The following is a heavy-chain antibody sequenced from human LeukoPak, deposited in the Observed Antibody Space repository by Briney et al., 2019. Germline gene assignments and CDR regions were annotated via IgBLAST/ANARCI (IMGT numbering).Heavy chain of an antibody. D-gene: IGHD6-19*01. V-gene: IGHV4-39*01. CDR1: GGSISSSSYY. Sequence: SETLSLTCTVSGGSISSSSYYWGWIRQPPGKGLEWIGSIYYSGSTYYNPSLKSRVTISVDTSKNQFSLKLSSVTAADTAVYYCARLESSGWYGVFDYWGQGTLVTVSP. J-gene: IGHJ4*02. CDR3: ARLESSGWYGVFDY. CDR2: IYYSGST.